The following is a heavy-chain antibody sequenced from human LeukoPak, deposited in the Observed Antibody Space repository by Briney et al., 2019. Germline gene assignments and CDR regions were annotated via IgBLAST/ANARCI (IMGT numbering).Heavy chain of an antibody. J-gene: IGHJ4*02. CDR1: GFTFGGYW. Sequence: TGGSLRLSCAASGFTFGGYWMSWVRQAPGKGLEWVANIQQDGSRKYYVDSVKGRFTISRDNAESSMDLQMNSLRAEDTAVYYCARDTENTVIWSGYAYWGQGALVTVSS. V-gene: IGHV3-7*01. D-gene: IGHD3-3*01. CDR3: ARDTENTVIWSGYAY. CDR2: IQQDGSRK.